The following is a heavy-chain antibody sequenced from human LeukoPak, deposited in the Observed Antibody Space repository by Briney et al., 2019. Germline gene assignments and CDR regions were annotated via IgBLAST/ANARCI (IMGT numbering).Heavy chain of an antibody. J-gene: IGHJ4*02. CDR1: GYTFTSYG. Sequence: GASVKVSCRASGYTFTSYGISWVRQAPGQGLEWMGWISAYNGNTSYAQKLQGRVTLTTDTSTSTAYMELRSLTSDDTAVYYCARDTKTTTMAGGNDYWGQGTLVTVSS. V-gene: IGHV1-18*01. CDR2: ISAYNGNT. CDR3: ARDTKTTTMAGGNDY. D-gene: IGHD3-16*01.